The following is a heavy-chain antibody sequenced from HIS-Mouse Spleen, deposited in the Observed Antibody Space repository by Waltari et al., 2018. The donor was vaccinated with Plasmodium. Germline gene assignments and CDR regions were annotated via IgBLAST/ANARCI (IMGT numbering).Heavy chain of an antibody. D-gene: IGHD1-7*01. Sequence: QLQLQESGPGLVKPSETLSLTCTVSGGSISSSSYYWGWIRQPPGKGLEWIGSIYYSGRTYYNPALKSRVPISVDTSKNQFSLKLSSVTAADTAVYYCARDRITGTSYFDYWGQGTLVTVSS. CDR1: GGSISSSSYY. CDR2: IYYSGRT. CDR3: ARDRITGTSYFDY. V-gene: IGHV4-39*07. J-gene: IGHJ4*02.